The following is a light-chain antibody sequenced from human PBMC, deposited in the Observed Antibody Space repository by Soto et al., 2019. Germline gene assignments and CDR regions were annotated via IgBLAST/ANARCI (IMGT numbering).Light chain of an antibody. J-gene: IGKJ3*01. CDR3: QQYYTTAFT. V-gene: IGKV4-1*01. Sequence: DIVMTQSPDSLAVSLGERATINCKSSQSVLSSSNNKRDLGWYQQKPGQPPKLLIYWASTRESGVPDRLSGSESGTDFTLTINRLQAEVVVVYYCQQYYTTAFTCGPGTRREIK. CDR2: WAS. CDR1: QSVLSSSNNKRD.